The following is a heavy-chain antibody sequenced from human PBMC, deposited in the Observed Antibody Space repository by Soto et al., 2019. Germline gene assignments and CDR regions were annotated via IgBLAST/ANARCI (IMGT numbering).Heavy chain of an antibody. CDR2: ISGSGGST. Sequence: PGGSLRLSCAASGFTFSSYAMSWVRQAPGKGLEWVSAISGSGGSTYYADSVKGRFTISRDNSKNTLYLQMNSLRAEDTAVYYCAKFRRIYGYYYYYMDVWGKGTTVTVSS. J-gene: IGHJ6*03. D-gene: IGHD5-12*01. V-gene: IGHV3-23*01. CDR3: AKFRRIYGYYYYYMDV. CDR1: GFTFSSYA.